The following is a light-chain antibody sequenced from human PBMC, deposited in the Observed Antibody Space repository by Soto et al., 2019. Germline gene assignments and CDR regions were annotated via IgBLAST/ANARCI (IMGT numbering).Light chain of an antibody. CDR3: QQYGSSLRS. J-gene: IGKJ4*01. CDR1: QSVSGSY. Sequence: ENVLTQSPGTLSLSPGERATLSCRANQSVSGSYLGWYQQRPGQAPRLLIYGASSRATGVPDRFSGGGSGTEFTLTISSLEHEDFAVYYCQQYGSSLRSFGGGAKVEIK. CDR2: GAS. V-gene: IGKV3-20*01.